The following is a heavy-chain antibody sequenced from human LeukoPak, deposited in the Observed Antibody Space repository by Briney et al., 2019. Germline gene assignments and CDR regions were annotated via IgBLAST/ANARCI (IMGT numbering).Heavy chain of an antibody. CDR3: ANHGGLAVTTLDYYYMDV. CDR2: ISGSGGST. V-gene: IGHV3-23*01. J-gene: IGHJ6*03. D-gene: IGHD4-17*01. Sequence: GGSLRLSCAASGFTFSSYGMSWVRQAPGKGLEWVSAISGSGGSTYYADSVKGRFTISRDNSKNTLYLQMNSLRAEDTAVYYCANHGGLAVTTLDYYYMDVWGKGTTVTISS. CDR1: GFTFSSYG.